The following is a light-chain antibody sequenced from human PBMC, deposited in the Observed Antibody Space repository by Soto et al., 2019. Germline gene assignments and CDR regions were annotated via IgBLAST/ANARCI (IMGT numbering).Light chain of an antibody. J-gene: IGLJ1*01. Sequence: QSVLTQPASVSGSPGQSITISCTGTNGDVGSYDLVSWYQRYPGEAPKLIIYEVNKRPSGISNRFSGSKSGNTASLTISGLQAEDEAEYDCCSYTSSGTYVFGTGTKVTVL. CDR2: EVN. CDR1: NGDVGSYDL. V-gene: IGLV2-14*02. CDR3: CSYTSSGTYV.